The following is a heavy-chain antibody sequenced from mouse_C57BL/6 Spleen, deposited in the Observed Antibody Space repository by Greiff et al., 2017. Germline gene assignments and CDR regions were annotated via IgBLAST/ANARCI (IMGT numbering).Heavy chain of an antibody. J-gene: IGHJ4*01. CDR1: GYTFTDYY. CDR3: ARWVAGYAMDY. CDR2: IFPGSGST. Sequence: QVQLQQSGPELVKPGASVKISCKASGYTFTDYYINWVKQRPGQGLEWIGWIFPGSGSTYYNEKFKGKATLTVDKSSSTASMLLSSLTSADSAVYFCARWVAGYAMDYWGQGTSVTVSS. D-gene: IGHD1-1*02. V-gene: IGHV1-75*01.